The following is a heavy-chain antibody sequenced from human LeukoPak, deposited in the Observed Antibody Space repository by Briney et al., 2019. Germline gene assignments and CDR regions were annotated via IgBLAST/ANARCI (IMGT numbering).Heavy chain of an antibody. V-gene: IGHV3-23*01. CDR3: AKASPHHYGSGSYYLNPFDP. J-gene: IGHJ5*02. Sequence: GGSLRLSCAASGFTFSSYGMNWVRQTPGKALEWVSAISGTGDSIYYADSVEGRFTISRDNSQNILYLQMNSLRAEDTALYYCAKASPHHYGSGSYYLNPFDPWGQGTLVTVSS. CDR1: GFTFSSYG. D-gene: IGHD3-10*01. CDR2: ISGTGDSI.